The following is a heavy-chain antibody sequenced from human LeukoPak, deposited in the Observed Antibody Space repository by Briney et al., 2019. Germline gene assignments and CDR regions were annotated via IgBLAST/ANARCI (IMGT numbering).Heavy chain of an antibody. J-gene: IGHJ6*02. CDR1: GFTFSSYA. CDR3: AKRPEGRSYYYGMDV. CDR2: ISGSGGST. V-gene: IGHV3-23*01. Sequence: GGSLRLSCAASGFTFSSYAMSWVRQAPGKGLEWVSTISGSGGSTYYADSVKGRFTISRDNSKNTLYLQMNSLRAEDTAEYYCAKRPEGRSYYYGMDVWGQGTAVTVS.